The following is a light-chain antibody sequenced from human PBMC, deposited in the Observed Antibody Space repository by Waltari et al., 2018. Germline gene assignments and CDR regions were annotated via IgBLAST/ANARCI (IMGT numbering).Light chain of an antibody. CDR3: QMYVRLPVT. CDR2: DAS. Sequence: ATLSCRASQGVGRYLAWYKQQHGQAPRLLIYDASTRATGIPDRFSGGGSGTDFSLTISRLEPEDFAVYYCQMYVRLPVTFGQGTKVEI. J-gene: IGKJ1*01. V-gene: IGKV3D-11*01. CDR1: QGVGRY.